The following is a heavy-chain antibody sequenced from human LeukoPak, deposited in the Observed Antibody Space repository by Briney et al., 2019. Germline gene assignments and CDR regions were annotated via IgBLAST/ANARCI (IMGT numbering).Heavy chain of an antibody. Sequence: IPSETLSLTCTVSGGPISSHYWSWIRQPPGKGLEWIGYIYYSGSTNYNPSLKSRVTISVDTSKNQFSLKLSSVTAADTAVYYWARATYDFWSGYYYYYYYYMDVWGKGTTVTVSS. D-gene: IGHD3-3*01. V-gene: IGHV4-59*11. J-gene: IGHJ6*03. CDR1: GGPISSHY. CDR2: IYYSGST. CDR3: ARATYDFWSGYYYYYYYYMDV.